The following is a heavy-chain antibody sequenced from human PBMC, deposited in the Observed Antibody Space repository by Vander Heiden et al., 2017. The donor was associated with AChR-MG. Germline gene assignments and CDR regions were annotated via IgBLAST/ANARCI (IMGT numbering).Heavy chain of an antibody. J-gene: IGHJ2*01. V-gene: IGHV1-69*06. CDR3: AGALGVVTPRYFDL. CDR1: GCTFSSYA. D-gene: IGHD3-3*01. CDR2: IIPIFGTA. Sequence: QVQLVQSGAEVKKPGSSVKVSCKASGCTFSSYAISWVREAPGQGLEWMGGIIPIFGTANYAQKFQGRVTITADKSTCTAYMELSSLRSEDTAVYYCAGALGVVTPRYFDLWGRGTLVTVSS.